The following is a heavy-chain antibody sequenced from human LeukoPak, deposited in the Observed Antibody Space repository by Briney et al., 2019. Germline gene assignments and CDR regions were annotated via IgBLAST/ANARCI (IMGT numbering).Heavy chain of an antibody. V-gene: IGHV3-30*18. CDR2: ISYDGSNK. J-gene: IGHJ4*02. CDR3: AKAYGGNSPYFDY. D-gene: IGHD4-23*01. CDR1: GFTFSSYG. Sequence: PGGSLRLSCAASGFTFSSYGMHWVRQAPGKGLEWVAVISYDGSNKYYADSVKGRFTISRDNSKNTLYLQMNSLRAEDTAVYYCAKAYGGNSPYFDYWGQGTLVTVSS.